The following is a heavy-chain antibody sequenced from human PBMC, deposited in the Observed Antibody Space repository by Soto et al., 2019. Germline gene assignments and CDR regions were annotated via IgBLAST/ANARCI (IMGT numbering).Heavy chain of an antibody. Sequence: QVQLVQSGAEVKKPGASVKVSCKASGYTFTSYYMHWVRQAPGQGLEWMGIINPSGGSTSYAQKYQGRVTMTRDTSTNTVYMELSSLRSEDTAVYYCARSKREPYDYVWGSYRFPFDYWGQGTLVTVSS. CDR3: ARSKREPYDYVWGSYRFPFDY. V-gene: IGHV1-46*01. CDR1: GYTFTSYY. CDR2: INPSGGST. D-gene: IGHD3-16*02. J-gene: IGHJ4*02.